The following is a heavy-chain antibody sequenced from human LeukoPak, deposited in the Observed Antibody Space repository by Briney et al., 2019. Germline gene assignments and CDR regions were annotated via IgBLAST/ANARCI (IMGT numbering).Heavy chain of an antibody. V-gene: IGHV4-59*01. CDR3: ARGDNTGYFAWSYAMDV. Sequence: SETLSLTCTVSGGSISSYYWSWIRQPPGKGLEWIGYRYHSGSTNYTPSLKSRVTISLDTSKNHFSLKLSSVTAADMAVYYCARGDNTGYFAWSYAMDVWGQGTTVTVSS. CDR2: RYHSGST. D-gene: IGHD3-9*01. CDR1: GGSISSYY. J-gene: IGHJ6*02.